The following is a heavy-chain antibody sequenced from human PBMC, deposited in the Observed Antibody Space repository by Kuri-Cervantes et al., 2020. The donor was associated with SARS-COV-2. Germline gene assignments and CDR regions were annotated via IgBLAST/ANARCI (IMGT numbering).Heavy chain of an antibody. V-gene: IGHV1-2*04. CDR3: ARVSTYYGSSGSYEGDWAEYFQH. CDR2: INPNSGGT. D-gene: IGHD3-22*01. J-gene: IGHJ1*01. Sequence: ASVKVSCKASGYTFTGYYMHWVRQAPGQGLEWMGWINPNSGGTNYAQKFQGWVTMTRDTSISTVYMELRSLRSDDTAVYYCARVSTYYGSSGSYEGDWAEYFQHWGQGTLVTVSS. CDR1: GYTFTGYY.